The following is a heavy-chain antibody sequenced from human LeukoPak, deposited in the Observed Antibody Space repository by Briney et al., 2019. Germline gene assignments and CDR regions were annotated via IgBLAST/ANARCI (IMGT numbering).Heavy chain of an antibody. D-gene: IGHD3-10*01. CDR1: GGSISSGGYS. V-gene: IGHV4-30-2*01. CDR3: AREAVAGGSGSNYYYYGMDV. Sequence: SETLSLTCAVSGGSISSGGYSWSWIRQPPGKGLEWIGYIYHSGSTNYNPSLKSRVTISVDTSKNQFSLKLSSVTAADTAVYYCAREAVAGGSGSNYYYYGMDVWGQGTTVTVSS. CDR2: IYHSGST. J-gene: IGHJ6*02.